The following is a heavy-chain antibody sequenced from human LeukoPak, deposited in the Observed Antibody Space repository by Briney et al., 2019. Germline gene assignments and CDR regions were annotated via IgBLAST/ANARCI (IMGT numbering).Heavy chain of an antibody. V-gene: IGHV3-21*01. CDR3: ARARGGDIVATSFDY. J-gene: IGHJ4*02. CDR1: GFTFSSYS. D-gene: IGHD5-12*01. CDR2: ISSSSSYI. Sequence: PGGSLRLSCAASGFTFSSYSMNWVRQAPGKGLEWVSSISSSSSYIYYADSVKGRSTISRDNAKNSLYLQMNSLRAEDTAVYYCARARGGDIVATSFDYWGQGTLVTVSS.